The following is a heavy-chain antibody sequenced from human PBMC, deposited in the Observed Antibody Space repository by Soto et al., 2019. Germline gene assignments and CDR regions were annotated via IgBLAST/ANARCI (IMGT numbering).Heavy chain of an antibody. CDR2: IKSKTDGGTT. CDR1: GFTFSNAW. J-gene: IGHJ6*02. Sequence: EVQLVESGGGLVKPGGSLRLSCAASGFTFSNAWMNWVRQAPGKGLEWVGRIKSKTDGGTTDYAAPVKGRFTISRDDSKNTLYLQMNSLKTEDTAVYYCTTDLPKYSSGGGTYYYYGMDVWGQGTTVTVSS. D-gene: IGHD6-19*01. V-gene: IGHV3-15*07. CDR3: TTDLPKYSSGGGTYYYYGMDV.